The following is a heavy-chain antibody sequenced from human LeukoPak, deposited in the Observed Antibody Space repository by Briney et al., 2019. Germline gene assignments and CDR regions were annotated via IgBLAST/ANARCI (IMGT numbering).Heavy chain of an antibody. V-gene: IGHV4-34*01. CDR3: ARRRKPGMRNPFDY. J-gene: IGHJ4*02. Sequence: KPSETLSLTCAVYGGSFSGYYWSWIRQPPGKGLEWIGEINHSGSTNYNPSLKSRVTISVDTSKNQFSLKLSSVTAADTAVYYCARRRKPGMRNPFDYWGQGTLVTVSS. CDR1: GGSFSGYY. D-gene: IGHD1-14*01. CDR2: INHSGST.